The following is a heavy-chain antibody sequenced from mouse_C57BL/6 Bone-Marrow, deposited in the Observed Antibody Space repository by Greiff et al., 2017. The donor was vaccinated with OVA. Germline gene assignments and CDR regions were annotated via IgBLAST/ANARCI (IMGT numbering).Heavy chain of an antibody. V-gene: IGHV1-52*01. D-gene: IGHD4-1*01. CDR3: ASAGTLAWFAY. CDR1: GYTFTSYW. J-gene: IGHJ3*01. CDR2: IDPSDSET. Sequence: QVQLQQSGAELVRPGSSVKLSCKASGYTFTSYWMHWVKQRPIQGLEWIGNIDPSDSETHYNQKFKDKATLTVDKSSSTAYMQLSSLTSEDSAVYYCASAGTLAWFAYWGQGTLVTVSA.